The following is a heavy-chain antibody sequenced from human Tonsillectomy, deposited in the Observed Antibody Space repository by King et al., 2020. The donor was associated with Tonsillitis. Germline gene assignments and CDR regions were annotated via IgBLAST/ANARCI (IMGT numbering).Heavy chain of an antibody. CDR2: ISLATNSPT. CDR3: ARELGHDSWSGYERGYAFDL. D-gene: IGHD3-3*01. CDR1: GFTFSGYE. V-gene: IGHV3-48*01. Sequence: EVQLVESGGALVQPGGSLRLYCAASGFTFSGYELNWVRQAPGKGLEWISYISLATNSPTYYADSVKGRFTISRDNDRNSLHLQMNSLRVEDTAVYYCARELGHDSWSGYERGYAFDLWGQGTMVTVSS. J-gene: IGHJ3*01.